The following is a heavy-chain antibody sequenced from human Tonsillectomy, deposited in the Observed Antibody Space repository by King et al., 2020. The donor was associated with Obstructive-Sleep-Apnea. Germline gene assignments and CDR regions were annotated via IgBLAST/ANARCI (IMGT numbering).Heavy chain of an antibody. D-gene: IGHD3-22*01. CDR1: GGSISSGDYY. V-gene: IGHV4-31*03. CDR3: ARVSGDSSGSNGLDY. Sequence: VQLQESGPGLVKPSQTLSLTCTVSGGSISSGDYYWSWIRQHPGKGLEWIGYIYYSGSTYSNPSLKSRVTISVDTSKNQFSLKLSSVTAADTAVYFCARVSGDSSGSNGLDYWGQGTLVTVSS. J-gene: IGHJ4*02. CDR2: IYYSGST.